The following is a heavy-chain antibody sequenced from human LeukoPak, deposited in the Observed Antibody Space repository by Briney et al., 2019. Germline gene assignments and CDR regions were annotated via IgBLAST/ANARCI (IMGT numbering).Heavy chain of an antibody. CDR1: GFSLSGFW. Sequence: QPGGSLRLSCVASGFSLSGFWIRWVRQAPGGGLEWVAAIKQDGSEKHYVDSVKGRTTISRDNAQNSLYLQINSLRVEDSAVYYCARDRGTTPGIYYGMDVWGKGTTVTVSS. CDR2: IKQDGSEK. CDR3: ARDRGTTPGIYYGMDV. J-gene: IGHJ6*04. V-gene: IGHV3-7*03. D-gene: IGHD1-14*01.